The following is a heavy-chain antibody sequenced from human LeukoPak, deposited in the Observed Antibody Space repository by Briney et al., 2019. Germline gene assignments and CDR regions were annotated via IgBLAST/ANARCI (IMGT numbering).Heavy chain of an antibody. V-gene: IGHV4-39*07. CDR1: GGSISSGSYY. CDR2: IYYSGST. J-gene: IGHJ4*02. CDR3: VREPPRWVAAAGKV. Sequence: SETLSLTCTVSGGSISSGSYYWGWIRQPPGKGLWWVGSIYYSGSTYYNPSLKSRVTISVDTYKNQFSLKLSSMTAAHTAVYYCVREPPRWVAAAGKVWGQGTLVTVSS. D-gene: IGHD6-13*01.